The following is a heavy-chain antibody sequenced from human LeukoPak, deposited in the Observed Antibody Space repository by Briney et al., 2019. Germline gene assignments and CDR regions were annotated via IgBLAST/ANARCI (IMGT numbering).Heavy chain of an antibody. D-gene: IGHD1-14*01. CDR1: GGSLRNNY. CDR3: ARTGSYNPYDWFDP. V-gene: IGHV4-59*08. Sequence: SETLSLTCTVSGGSLRNNYWSWIRPPPGKGLEGIGYVYYSGSTTHNPSLTSRVTISVDTSKKQFSLNLSSVTAADTAVYYCARTGSYNPYDWFDPWGQGTLVTVSS. J-gene: IGHJ5*02. CDR2: VYYSGST.